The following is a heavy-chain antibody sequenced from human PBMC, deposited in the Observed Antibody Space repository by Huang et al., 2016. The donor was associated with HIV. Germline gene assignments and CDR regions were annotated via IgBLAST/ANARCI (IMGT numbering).Heavy chain of an antibody. CDR3: ARATYRDFEYSFDF. Sequence: QVQLQESGPGLVKPSQTLSLICSVSGDSITSRMNYYWTWCRQPAGKGLEYVGLIYATGTTYYNPSLKTRVSISLDTSKNQFSLRLTSMTAADTAVYYCARATYRDFEYSFDFWGQGILVTVSS. J-gene: IGHJ4*02. D-gene: IGHD2-21*01. CDR1: GDSITSRMNYY. V-gene: IGHV4-61*09. CDR2: IYATGTT.